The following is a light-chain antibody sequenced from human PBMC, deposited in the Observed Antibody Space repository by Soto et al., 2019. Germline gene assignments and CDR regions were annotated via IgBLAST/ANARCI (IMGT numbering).Light chain of an antibody. Sequence: EIAMTQSPATLSVSPGERATLSCRASQSVSSNLAWYQQKPGQAPRLLIYGASTRATGITARFSGSGSGTEFTLTISSLQSEDFAVYYCQQYDKWPPWTFGQGTKVDIK. CDR1: QSVSSN. V-gene: IGKV3-15*01. J-gene: IGKJ1*01. CDR2: GAS. CDR3: QQYDKWPPWT.